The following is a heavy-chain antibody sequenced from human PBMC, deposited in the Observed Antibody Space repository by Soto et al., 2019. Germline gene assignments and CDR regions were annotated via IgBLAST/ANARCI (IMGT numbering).Heavy chain of an antibody. Sequence: ASVKVSCKASGYTFTSYGISWVRQAPGQGLEWMGWISAYNGNTNYAQKLQGRVTMTTDTSTSTAYMELRSLRSDDTAVYYCARETSVGATYYYYYGMDVWGQGTTVTRLL. J-gene: IGHJ6*02. CDR3: ARETSVGATYYYYYGMDV. CDR2: ISAYNGNT. CDR1: GYTFTSYG. V-gene: IGHV1-18*04. D-gene: IGHD1-26*01.